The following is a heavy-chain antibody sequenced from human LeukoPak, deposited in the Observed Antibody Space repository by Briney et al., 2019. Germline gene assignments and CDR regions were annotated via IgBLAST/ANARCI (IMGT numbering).Heavy chain of an antibody. CDR2: IYTSGST. J-gene: IGHJ6*02. Sequence: SQTLSLTCIVSGGSISSGSYYWSWIRQPAGKGLEWIGRIYTSGSTNYNPSLKSRVTISADTSKNQFSLKLSSVTAADTAVYYCARDMIPYYGMDVWGQGTTVTVSS. D-gene: IGHD3-16*01. CDR3: ARDMIPYYGMDV. V-gene: IGHV4-61*02. CDR1: GGSISSGSYY.